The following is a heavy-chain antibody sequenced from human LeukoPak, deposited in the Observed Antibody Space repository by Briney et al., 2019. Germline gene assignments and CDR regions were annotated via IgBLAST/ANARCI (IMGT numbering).Heavy chain of an antibody. V-gene: IGHV4-38-2*01. J-gene: IGHJ6*04. CDR2: IYHSGST. CDR1: GYSISSGYY. D-gene: IGHD2-2*01. CDR3: ARVGFLLGYCSSTSCSHREARVGPGDYGMDV. Sequence: PSETLSLTCAVSGYSISSGYYWGWIRQPPGKGLEWIGSIYHSGSTYSNPSLKSRVTISVDTSKNQFSLKLSSVTAADTAVYYCARVGFLLGYCSSTSCSHREARVGPGDYGMDVWGKGTTVTVSS.